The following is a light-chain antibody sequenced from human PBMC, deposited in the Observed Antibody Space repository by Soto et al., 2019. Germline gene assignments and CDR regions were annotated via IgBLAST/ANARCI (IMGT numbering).Light chain of an antibody. CDR3: QQSYSSLIT. CDR2: AAS. V-gene: IGKV1-39*01. CDR1: QSISSY. Sequence: DIQMTQSPSCLSASVGDRVTITCRASQSISSYLNWYQQKPGKAPKLLIYAASSLQSGAPSRFSGSGSGTDFTLTISSLQPEDFATYYCQQSYSSLITFGQGTRLEIK. J-gene: IGKJ5*01.